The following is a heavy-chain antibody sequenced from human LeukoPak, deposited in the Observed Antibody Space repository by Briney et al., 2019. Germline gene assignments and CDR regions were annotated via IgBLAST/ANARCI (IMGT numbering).Heavy chain of an antibody. V-gene: IGHV3-30*02. CDR3: AKGKRKLGAFQSDFDY. CDR1: GFTFSSYG. Sequence: PGGSLRLSCAASGFTFSSYGMHWVRQAPGKGLEWVTFIRYDGSNKYYVESVKGRFSISRDNSKNTLYLEMNSLRAQDTAIYYCAKGKRKLGAFQSDFDYSGQRTLVTVSS. D-gene: IGHD1-26*01. CDR2: IRYDGSNK. J-gene: IGHJ4*02.